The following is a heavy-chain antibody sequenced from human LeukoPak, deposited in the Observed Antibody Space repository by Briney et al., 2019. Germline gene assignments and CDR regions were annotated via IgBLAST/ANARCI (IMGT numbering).Heavy chain of an antibody. V-gene: IGHV3-48*01. CDR2: ISSSSSTI. Sequence: PGGSQRLSCAASGFTFSSYSMNWVRQAPGKGLEWVSYISSSSSTIYYADSVKGRFTISRDNSKNTLYLQMNSLRAEDTAVYYCAKVGSTYYYDADAFDIWGQGTMVTVSS. D-gene: IGHD3-22*01. CDR1: GFTFSSYS. J-gene: IGHJ3*02. CDR3: AKVGSTYYYDADAFDI.